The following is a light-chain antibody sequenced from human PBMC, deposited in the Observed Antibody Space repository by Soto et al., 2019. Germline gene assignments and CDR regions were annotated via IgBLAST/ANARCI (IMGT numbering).Light chain of an antibody. V-gene: IGKV1-39*01. Sequence: DIQMTQSPSSLYASVGDRVTLTCRASQSISSYLNWYQQKPCKAPKLLIYAASSLQSGVPSRFSGSGSGPDFTLTIASLQPEDSATYYCQQSYNLPWTFGPGTKVDI. CDR2: AAS. CDR1: QSISSY. CDR3: QQSYNLPWT. J-gene: IGKJ1*01.